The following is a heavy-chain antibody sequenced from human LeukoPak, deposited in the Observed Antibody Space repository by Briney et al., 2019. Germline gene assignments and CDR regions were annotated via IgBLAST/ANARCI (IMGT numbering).Heavy chain of an antibody. CDR1: RFTVSSYS. Sequence: GGSLRLSCAASRFTVSSYSMNWVRQARGKGLEWVSSISSSSSYIYYADSVKGRFTISRDNAKNSLYLQMNSLRAEDTAVYYCARIVGVGYFDYWGQGALVTVSS. CDR2: ISSSSSYI. D-gene: IGHD2-15*01. J-gene: IGHJ4*02. V-gene: IGHV3-21*01. CDR3: ARIVGVGYFDY.